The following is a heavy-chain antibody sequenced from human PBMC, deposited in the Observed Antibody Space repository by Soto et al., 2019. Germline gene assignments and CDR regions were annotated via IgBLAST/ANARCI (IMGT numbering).Heavy chain of an antibody. CDR1: GYSFTNFY. J-gene: IGHJ4*02. Sequence: QEQLSQFGAEVKNPGASVKVSCKASGYSFTNFYIPWVRQAPGQGLEWMGMIDPSCGITRAAQRLHGRITMTRDTSTSTVYMELRGLTSEDPSVYYGARDVIGHDNYDTIVYYFDHWGQGTLVTVSS. D-gene: IGHD3-22*01. V-gene: IGHV1-46*01. CDR2: IDPSCGIT. CDR3: ARDVIGHDNYDTIVYYFDH.